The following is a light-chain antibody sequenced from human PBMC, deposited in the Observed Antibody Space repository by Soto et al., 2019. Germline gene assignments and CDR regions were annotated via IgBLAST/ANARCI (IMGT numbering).Light chain of an antibody. J-gene: IGKJ1*01. V-gene: IGKV3-11*01. Sequence: EIVLTQSPVTLSLSPGEGATLSCKASQSISIDLAWYQQNPGQVPRLLIYDASSRATGIPGRFTGSGSGTDFPLTIRSLELEDFAVYYCQQRGNWPRTWAFGQGTKVEV. CDR3: QQRGNWPRTWA. CDR1: QSISID. CDR2: DAS.